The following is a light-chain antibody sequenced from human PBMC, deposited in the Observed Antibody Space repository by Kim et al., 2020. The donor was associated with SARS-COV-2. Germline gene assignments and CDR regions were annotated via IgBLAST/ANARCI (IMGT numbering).Light chain of an antibody. CDR1: QSISSW. CDR3: QHYNAYPVS. J-gene: IGKJ2*01. Sequence: DIQLTQSPSTLSASVGEGFTITCRASQSISSWLAWYQQKPGKAPKLLMYKASILEGGVPSRFSGSGSGTEFTLTISTLQPDDFATYYCQHYNAYPVSFGQGTKLEI. CDR2: KAS. V-gene: IGKV1-5*03.